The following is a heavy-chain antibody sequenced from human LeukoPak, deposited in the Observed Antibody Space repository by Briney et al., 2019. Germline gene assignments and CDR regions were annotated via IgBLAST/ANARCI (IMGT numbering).Heavy chain of an antibody. V-gene: IGHV1-18*01. CDR2: ISAYNGNT. Sequence: ASVKVSCKASGYTFTSYGISWVRQAPGQGLEWMGWISAYNGNTNYAQKLQGRVTMTTDTSTSTAYMELRSLRSDDTAVYYCARDTYDILTGYLYYYGMDVWGQGTTVTVSS. J-gene: IGHJ6*02. CDR3: ARDTYDILTGYLYYYGMDV. CDR1: GYTFTSYG. D-gene: IGHD3-9*01.